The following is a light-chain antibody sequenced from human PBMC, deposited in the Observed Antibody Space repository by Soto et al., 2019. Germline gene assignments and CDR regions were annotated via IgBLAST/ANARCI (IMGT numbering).Light chain of an antibody. Sequence: QLVLTQPASVSGSPGQSITISCTGTRSDVGSYNLVSWYQQHPGKAPKLIIYEVNKRPSGVSNRFSGSKSGNTASLTISGLQTEDEADYYCCSYAGSVTWVFGGGTKLTVL. CDR1: RSDVGSYNL. CDR3: CSYAGSVTWV. CDR2: EVN. J-gene: IGLJ3*02. V-gene: IGLV2-23*02.